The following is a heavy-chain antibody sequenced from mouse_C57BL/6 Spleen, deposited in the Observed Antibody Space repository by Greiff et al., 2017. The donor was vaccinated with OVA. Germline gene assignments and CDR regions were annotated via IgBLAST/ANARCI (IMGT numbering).Heavy chain of an antibody. V-gene: IGHV1-5*01. CDR2: IYPGNSDT. D-gene: IGHD2-3*01. J-gene: IGHJ2*01. CDR3: TSPDGYYGYVDY. Sequence: VQLQQSGTVLARPGASVKMSCKTSGYTFTSYWMHWVKQRPGQGLEWIGAIYPGNSDTSYNQTFKGKAKLTAVTSASTAYMELSSLTNEDSAVYYCTSPDGYYGYVDYWGQGTTLTVSS. CDR1: GYTFTSYW.